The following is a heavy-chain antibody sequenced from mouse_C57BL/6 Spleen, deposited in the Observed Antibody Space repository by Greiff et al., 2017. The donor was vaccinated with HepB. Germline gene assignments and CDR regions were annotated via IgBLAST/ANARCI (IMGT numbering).Heavy chain of an antibody. V-gene: IGHV1-81*01. CDR3: AREGDYGNYGYFDV. D-gene: IGHD2-1*01. J-gene: IGHJ1*03. CDR2: IYPRSGNT. CDR1: GYTFTSYG. Sequence: QVQLQQSGAELARPGASVKLSCKASGYTFTSYGISWVKQRTGQGLEWIGEIYPRSGNTYYNEKFKGKATLTADKSSSTAYMELRSLTSEDSAVYFCAREGDYGNYGYFDVWGTGTTVTVSS.